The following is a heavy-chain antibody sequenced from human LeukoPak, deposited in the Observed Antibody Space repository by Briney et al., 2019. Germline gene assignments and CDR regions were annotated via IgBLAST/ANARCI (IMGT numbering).Heavy chain of an antibody. CDR1: GFTFSNAW. V-gene: IGHV4-59*01. J-gene: IGHJ4*02. CDR2: IYYSGST. CDR3: ARSGSGITGTTPADY. D-gene: IGHD1-7*01. Sequence: GSLRLSCAASGFTFSNAWMSWIRQPPGKGLEWIGYIYYSGSTNYDPSLKSRVTISVDTSKNQFSLKLSSVTAADTAVYYCARSGSGITGTTPADYWGQGTLVTVSS.